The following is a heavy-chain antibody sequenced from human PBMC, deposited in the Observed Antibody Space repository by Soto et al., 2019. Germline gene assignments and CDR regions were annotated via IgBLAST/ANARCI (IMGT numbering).Heavy chain of an antibody. V-gene: IGHV3-30*18. D-gene: IGHD6-6*01. Sequence: LRLPYAAFGFTFINYGIHWVRQAPGKGLEWVAVISYSGNDYHYADSVKGRFTISRDNSKNTLYLQMNSLRAEDTAVYYCAKDLTSRSSDYYFDYWGQGTLVTVSS. CDR2: ISYSGNDY. J-gene: IGHJ4*02. CDR3: AKDLTSRSSDYYFDY. CDR1: GFTFINYG.